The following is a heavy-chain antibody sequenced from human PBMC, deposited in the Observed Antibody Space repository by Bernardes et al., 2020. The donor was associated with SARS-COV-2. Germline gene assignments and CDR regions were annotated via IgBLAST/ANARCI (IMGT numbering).Heavy chain of an antibody. J-gene: IGHJ4*02. D-gene: IGHD3-16*01. CDR2: IYLDDDT. CDR3: AHRLSISAANASPGYFDS. V-gene: IGHV2-5*02. Sequence: SGPTPVKPTHTLTLTCTFSGFSLSTSGEGVGWVRQPPGKALAWPASIYLDDDTRYSPAPKNRLTIMKDTSKNQVVLMMSNVDPVDTATYYCAHRLSISAANASPGYFDSWGQGTLIAVSS. CDR1: GFSLSTSGEG.